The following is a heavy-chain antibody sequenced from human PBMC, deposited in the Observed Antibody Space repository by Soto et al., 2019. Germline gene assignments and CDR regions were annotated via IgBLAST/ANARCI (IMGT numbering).Heavy chain of an antibody. CDR2: IYYSGST. CDR1: GGSISSGGYY. D-gene: IGHD6-13*01. CDR3: ARDLIAAAALSSNWFDP. V-gene: IGHV4-31*03. Sequence: QVQLQESGPGLVKPSQTLSLTCTVSGGSISSGGYYWSWIRQHPGKGLEWIGYIYYSGSTYYNPYLKSRVTISVDTSKNQCSLKLSSVTAADTAVYYCARDLIAAAALSSNWFDPWGQGTLVTVSS. J-gene: IGHJ5*02.